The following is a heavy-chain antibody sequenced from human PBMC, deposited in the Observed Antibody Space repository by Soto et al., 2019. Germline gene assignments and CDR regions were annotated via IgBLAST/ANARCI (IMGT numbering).Heavy chain of an antibody. D-gene: IGHD3-9*01. Sequence: LRLSCAASGFSFSRYLMTWVRQTPGQGLEWVSSISGRGDATYYADSVKGRFTISRDNSKNTLFLQMNSLGADDTAVYYCAKDPILTTPPSFDPWGQGTLVTVSS. CDR2: ISGRGDAT. V-gene: IGHV3-23*01. CDR1: GFSFSRYL. CDR3: AKDPILTTPPSFDP. J-gene: IGHJ5*02.